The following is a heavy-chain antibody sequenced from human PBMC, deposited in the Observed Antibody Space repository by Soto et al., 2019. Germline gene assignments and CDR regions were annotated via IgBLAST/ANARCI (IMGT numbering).Heavy chain of an antibody. CDR3: ARALGYYETSGYFYLPDY. V-gene: IGHV1-18*01. D-gene: IGHD3-22*01. Sequence: QVQLLQSGAEVKKPGASVKVSCKASGSTYISDGITGVRQAPGQGLEWIGWISADNGNTHCAQKFRGRVNLGTDTSTNTAYMELRNLTSDDTAVYYCARALGYYETSGYFYLPDYWGQGTLVTVSS. CDR1: GSTYISDG. J-gene: IGHJ4*02. CDR2: ISADNGNT.